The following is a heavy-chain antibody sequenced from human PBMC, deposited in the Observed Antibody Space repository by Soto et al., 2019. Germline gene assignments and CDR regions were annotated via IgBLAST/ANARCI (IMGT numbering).Heavy chain of an antibody. CDR2: IYPADSDT. CDR3: ARLPIVDYYYYMDV. J-gene: IGHJ6*03. Sequence: GESLKLSCKGSGYSFTSYRIGWVRQMPGKGLEWMGIIYPADSDTRYSPSFQGQVTISADKSISTAYLQWSSLKASDTAMYYCARLPIVDYYYYMDVWGKGTTVTVSS. V-gene: IGHV5-51*01. CDR1: GYSFTSYR. D-gene: IGHD3-16*02.